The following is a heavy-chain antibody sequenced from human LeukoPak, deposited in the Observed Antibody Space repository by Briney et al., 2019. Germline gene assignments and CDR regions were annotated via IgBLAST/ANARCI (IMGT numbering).Heavy chain of an antibody. D-gene: IGHD5-24*01. CDR1: GFTFSSYS. J-gene: IGHJ4*02. Sequence: GGSLRLSCAASGFTFSSYSMNWVRQAPGKGLEWVSSISSSSSYIYYADSVKGRFTISRDNAKNSLYLQMNSLRAEDTAVYYCARGPRLGYNSGTPDYWGQGTLVTVSS. CDR2: ISSSSSYI. CDR3: ARGPRLGYNSGTPDY. V-gene: IGHV3-21*01.